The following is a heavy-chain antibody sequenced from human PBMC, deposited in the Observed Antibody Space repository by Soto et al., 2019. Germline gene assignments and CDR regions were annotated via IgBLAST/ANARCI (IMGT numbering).Heavy chain of an antibody. Sequence: SETLSLTCAVYGGSFSGYYWSWIRQPPGKGLEWIGEINHSGSTNYNPSLKSRVTISVDTSKNQFSLKLSSVTAADTAVYYCARGIAACLLRGSTSCYGGALRGFGSDYWGQGTLVTVSS. CDR2: INHSGST. J-gene: IGHJ4*02. CDR1: GGSFSGYY. V-gene: IGHV4-34*01. CDR3: ARGIAACLLRGSTSCYGGALRGFGSDY. D-gene: IGHD2-2*01.